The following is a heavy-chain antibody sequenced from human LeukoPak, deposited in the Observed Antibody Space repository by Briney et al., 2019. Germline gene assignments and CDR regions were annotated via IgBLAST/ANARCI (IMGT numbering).Heavy chain of an antibody. CDR2: INHSGST. J-gene: IGHJ4*02. D-gene: IGHD2-15*01. V-gene: IGHV4-34*01. CDR1: GGSFSGYY. Sequence: SETLSLTCAVYGGSFSGYYWSWIRQPPGKGLEWIGEINHSGSTDYNPSLKSRVTISVDTSKNQFSLKLSSVTAADTAVYYCARRPRYCSGGSCLSLFDYWGQGTLVTVSS. CDR3: ARRPRYCSGGSCLSLFDY.